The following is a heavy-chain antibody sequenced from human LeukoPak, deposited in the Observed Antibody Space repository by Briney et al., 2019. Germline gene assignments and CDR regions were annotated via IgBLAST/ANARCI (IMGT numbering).Heavy chain of an antibody. J-gene: IGHJ5*02. CDR1: GFTFSSYG. Sequence: GGSLRLSCAASGFTFSSYGMHWVRQAPGKGLEWVAFIRYDGTNKYYADSVKGRFTISRDNSKNTLYLQMNSLRAEDTAVYYCAAFDIVVVPAAINYFDPWGQGTLVTVSS. CDR3: AAFDIVVVPAAINYFDP. V-gene: IGHV3-30*02. CDR2: IRYDGTNK. D-gene: IGHD2-2*02.